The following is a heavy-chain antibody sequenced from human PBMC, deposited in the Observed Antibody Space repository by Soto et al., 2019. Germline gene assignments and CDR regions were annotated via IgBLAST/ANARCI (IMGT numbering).Heavy chain of an antibody. CDR2: ISSSSSTI. J-gene: IGHJ4*02. CDR1: GFTFSSYS. Sequence: PGGSLRLSCAASGFTFSSYSMNWVRQAPGKGLEWVSYISSSSSTIYYGDSVQGRFTISRDNAKNSLYLQMNSLRDEDTAVYYCARIIVGSTTNFDYWGQGTLVTVSS. V-gene: IGHV3-48*02. CDR3: ARIIVGSTTNFDY. D-gene: IGHD1-26*01.